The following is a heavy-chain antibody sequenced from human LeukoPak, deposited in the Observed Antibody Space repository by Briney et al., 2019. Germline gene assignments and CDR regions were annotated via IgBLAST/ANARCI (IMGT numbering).Heavy chain of an antibody. J-gene: IGHJ5*02. V-gene: IGHV4-59*01. CDR2: IYYSGST. CDR3: ARDHGYCSGGSCYFWFDP. Sequence: PSETLSLTCTVSGGSISSYYWSWIRQPPGKGLEWSGYIYYSGSTNYNPSLKSRVTISVDTSKNQFSLKLSSVTAADTAVYYCARDHGYCSGGSCYFWFDPWGQGTLVTVSS. CDR1: GGSISSYY. D-gene: IGHD2-15*01.